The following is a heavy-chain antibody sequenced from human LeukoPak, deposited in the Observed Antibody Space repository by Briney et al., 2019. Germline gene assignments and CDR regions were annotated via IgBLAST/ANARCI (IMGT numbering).Heavy chain of an antibody. Sequence: SETLSLTCAVYGGSFSGYYWSWIRQPPGKGLEWIGEINHSGSTNYNPSLKSRVTISVDTSKNQFSLKLSSVTAADTAVYYCARDPGDCGGDCYSPPRAFDIWGQGTIVTVSS. CDR3: ARDPGDCGGDCYSPPRAFDI. CDR2: INHSGST. J-gene: IGHJ3*02. V-gene: IGHV4-34*01. CDR1: GGSFSGYY. D-gene: IGHD2-21*02.